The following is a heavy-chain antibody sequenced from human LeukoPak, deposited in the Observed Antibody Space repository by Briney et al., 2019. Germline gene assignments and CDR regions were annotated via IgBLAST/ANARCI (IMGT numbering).Heavy chain of an antibody. CDR2: IYPGDSRT. J-gene: IGHJ5*02. D-gene: IGHD3-10*02. V-gene: IGHV5-51*01. CDR1: GYSFIDYW. Sequence: GKSLKISCQGSGYSFIDYWIGWVRQMPGKGLEWMAVIYPGDSRTRYNPSFQGQVTISADKSINTAYLEWNSLKASDTALYYCACRMFASNWFQPWGQGTLVTVPS. CDR3: ACRMFASNWFQP.